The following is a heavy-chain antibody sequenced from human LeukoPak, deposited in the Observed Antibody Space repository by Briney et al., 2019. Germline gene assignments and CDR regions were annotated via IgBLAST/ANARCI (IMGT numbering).Heavy chain of an antibody. V-gene: IGHV3-15*01. J-gene: IGHJ3*02. CDR2: IKSKTDGGTT. CDR1: GFTFSNAW. D-gene: IGHD2-15*01. Sequence: AGGSLRLPCAASGFTFSNAWMSWVRQAPGKGLEWVGRIKSKTDGGTTDYAAPVKGRFTISRDDSKNTLYLQMISLKIEDTGVYYCTTEEIVVVVAANLGAFDIWGQGTMVTVSS. CDR3: TTEEIVVVVAANLGAFDI.